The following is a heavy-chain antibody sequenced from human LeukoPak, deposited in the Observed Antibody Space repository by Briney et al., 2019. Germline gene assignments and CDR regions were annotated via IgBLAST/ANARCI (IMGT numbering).Heavy chain of an antibody. CDR3: ARHVIYYGLGV. V-gene: IGHV4-39*01. CDR1: GDSISRTSYR. J-gene: IGHJ6*02. CDR2: IYYSGTT. Sequence: SETLSLTCTVSGDSISRTSYRWGWIRQPPGKGLEWIGTIYYSGTTYCNPSLKSRVTISLDTSKNQFSLRLSSVTAADTAVYYRARHVIYYGLGVWGHGTTVTVSS. D-gene: IGHD2-21*01.